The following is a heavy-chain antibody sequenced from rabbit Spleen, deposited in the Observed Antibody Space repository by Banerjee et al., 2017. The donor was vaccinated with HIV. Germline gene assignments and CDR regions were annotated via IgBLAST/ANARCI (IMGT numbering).Heavy chain of an antibody. CDR2: IYAGSSNNA. Sequence: QSLEESGGDLVKPGASLTLTCTASGFSFSSSDYMCWVRQAPGKGLEWIACIYAGSSNNAYSATWAKGRFTISKTSSTTVTLQMTSLTAADTATYFCARDTSTSFSTYGMDLWGPGTLVTVS. CDR3: ARDTSTSFSTYGMDL. D-gene: IGHD1-1*01. CDR1: GFSFSSSDY. V-gene: IGHV1S40*01. J-gene: IGHJ6*01.